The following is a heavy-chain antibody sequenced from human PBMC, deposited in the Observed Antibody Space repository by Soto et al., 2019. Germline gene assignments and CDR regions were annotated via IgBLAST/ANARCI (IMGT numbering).Heavy chain of an antibody. CDR2: IYHSGST. V-gene: IGHV4-30-2*01. Sequence: TSETLSLTCAVSGGSISSGGYSWSWIRQPPGKGLEWIGYIYHSGSTYYNPSLKSRVTISVDRSKNQFSLKLSSVTAADTAVYYCAGSIAARLLGNWFDPWGQGILITVSS. CDR1: GGSISSGGYS. J-gene: IGHJ5*02. D-gene: IGHD6-6*01. CDR3: AGSIAARLLGNWFDP.